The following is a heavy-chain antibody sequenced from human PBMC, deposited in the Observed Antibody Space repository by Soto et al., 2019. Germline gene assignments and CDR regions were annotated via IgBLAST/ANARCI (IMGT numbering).Heavy chain of an antibody. D-gene: IGHD3-3*01. Sequence: SETLSLTCTVSGASISSGGYYWSWIRQHPGKGLEWIGYIDYSGGTYYNPTLKSRVTISVDTSKNQFSLTLSSVTAADTAVYYCVRDYDFWGGPTANGMDVWGQGTTVTVSS. V-gene: IGHV4-31*03. CDR2: IDYSGGT. CDR1: GASISSGGYY. J-gene: IGHJ6*02. CDR3: VRDYDFWGGPTANGMDV.